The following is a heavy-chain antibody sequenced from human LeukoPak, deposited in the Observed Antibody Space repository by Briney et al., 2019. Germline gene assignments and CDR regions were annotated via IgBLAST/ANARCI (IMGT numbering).Heavy chain of an antibody. J-gene: IGHJ4*02. CDR1: GFTFSSCE. V-gene: IGHV3-48*03. Sequence: PGGSLRLSCAASGFTFSSCEMNWVRQAPGKGLEWVSYISRGGATIYYADSVKGRFTISRDNAMNSLYLQMNSLRAEDTAVYYCAAGTYDTNGYVFNYWGQGTLVTVSS. CDR3: AAGTYDTNGYVFNY. CDR2: ISRGGATI. D-gene: IGHD3-22*01.